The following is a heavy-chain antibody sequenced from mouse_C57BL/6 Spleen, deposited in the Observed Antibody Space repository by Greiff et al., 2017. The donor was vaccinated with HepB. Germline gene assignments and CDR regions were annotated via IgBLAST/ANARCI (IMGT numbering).Heavy chain of an antibody. CDR3: ERRGTMITFDY. Sequence: VQLQQPGAELVRPGSSVKLSCKASGYTFTSYWMDWVKQRPGQGLEWIGNIYPSDSETHYNQKFKDKATLTVDKSSSTAYMQLSSLTSEDSAVYYCERRGTMITFDYWGQGTTLTVSS. J-gene: IGHJ2*01. V-gene: IGHV1-61*01. D-gene: IGHD2-4*01. CDR1: GYTFTSYW. CDR2: IYPSDSET.